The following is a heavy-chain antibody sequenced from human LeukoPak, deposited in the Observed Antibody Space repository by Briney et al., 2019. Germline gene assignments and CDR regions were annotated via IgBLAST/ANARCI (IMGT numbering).Heavy chain of an antibody. D-gene: IGHD3-3*01. Sequence: GESLKISCKGSGYSFTSYWIGWVRQMPGKGLEWMGIIYPGDSDTRYSPSFQGQVTISADKSISTAYLQWSSLKASDTAMYYCARLGEKWSGYLYYFDYWGQGTLVTVSS. CDR3: ARLGEKWSGYLYYFDY. V-gene: IGHV5-51*01. J-gene: IGHJ4*02. CDR1: GYSFTSYW. CDR2: IYPGDSDT.